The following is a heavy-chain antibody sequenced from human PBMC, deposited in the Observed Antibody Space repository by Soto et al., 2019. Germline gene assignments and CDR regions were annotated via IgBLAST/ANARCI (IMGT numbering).Heavy chain of an antibody. D-gene: IGHD3-10*01. V-gene: IGHV3-33*01. CDR3: AREGESSSGAFDI. CDR2: IWYDGSNK. CDR1: GFTFSSYG. J-gene: IGHJ3*02. Sequence: PGGSLRLSCAASGFTFSSYGMHWVRQAPGKGLEWVAVIWYDGSNKYYADSVKGRFTISRDNSKNTLYLQMNSLRAEDTAVYYCAREGESSSGAFDIWGQGTMVTVSS.